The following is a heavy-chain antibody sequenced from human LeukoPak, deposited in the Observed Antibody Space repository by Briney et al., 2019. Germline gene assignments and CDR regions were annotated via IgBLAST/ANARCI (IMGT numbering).Heavy chain of an antibody. D-gene: IGHD2-21*02. CDR1: GFTFSSYS. CDR2: ISSSSSYI. J-gene: IGHJ3*02. CDR3: ARDANSWGGDCYGAFDI. Sequence: GGSLRLSCAASGFTFSSYSMHWVRQAPGKGLEWVSYISSSSSYIYYADSVKGRFTISRDNAKNSLYLQMNSLRAEYTAVYYCARDANSWGGDCYGAFDIWGQGTMVIVSS. V-gene: IGHV3-21*01.